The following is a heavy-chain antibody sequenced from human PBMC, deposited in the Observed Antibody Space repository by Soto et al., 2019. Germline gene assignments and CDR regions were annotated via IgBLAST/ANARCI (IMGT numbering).Heavy chain of an antibody. CDR3: AMCIAARPLGYYYGMDV. CDR1: GYSFTSYW. J-gene: IGHJ6*02. Sequence: GESLKISCKGSGYSFTSYWISWVRQMPGKGLEWMGRIDPSDSYTNYSPSFQGHVTISADKSISTAYLQWSSLKASDTAMYYCAMCIAARPLGYYYGMDVWGQGTTVTVS. CDR2: IDPSDSYT. D-gene: IGHD6-6*01. V-gene: IGHV5-10-1*01.